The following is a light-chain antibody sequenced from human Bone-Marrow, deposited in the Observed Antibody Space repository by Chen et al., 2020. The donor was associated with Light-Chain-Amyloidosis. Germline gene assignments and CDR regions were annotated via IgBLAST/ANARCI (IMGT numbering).Light chain of an antibody. CDR3: QSADSSGTYEVI. CDR2: RDT. J-gene: IGLJ2*01. V-gene: IGLV3-25*03. Sequence: SYELTQPPSVSVSPVQTARITCSGDDLPTEYAYWYQQKPGQARVLVIHRDTERPSGVSERFSGSSSGTTATLTISGVQAEDEADYHCQSADSSGTYEVICGGGTKLTGL. CDR1: DLPTEY.